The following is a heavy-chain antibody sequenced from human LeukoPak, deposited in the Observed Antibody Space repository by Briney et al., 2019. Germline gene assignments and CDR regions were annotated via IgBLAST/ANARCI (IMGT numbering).Heavy chain of an antibody. CDR3: AGDTVRFLEWFPLYFDY. CDR1: GYTFTGYY. Sequence: ASVKVSCKASGYTFTGYYMHWVRQAPGQGLEWMGWINPNSGGTNYAQKFQGRVTMTRDTSISTAYMELSRLRSDDTAVYYCAGDTVRFLEWFPLYFDYWGQGTLVTVSS. J-gene: IGHJ4*02. V-gene: IGHV1-2*02. D-gene: IGHD3-3*01. CDR2: INPNSGGT.